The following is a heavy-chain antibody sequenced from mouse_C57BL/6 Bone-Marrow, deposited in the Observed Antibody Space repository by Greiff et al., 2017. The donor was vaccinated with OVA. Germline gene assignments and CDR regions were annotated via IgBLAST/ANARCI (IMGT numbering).Heavy chain of an antibody. CDR2: ISNGGGST. D-gene: IGHD1-1*01. J-gene: IGHJ4*01. CDR3: ATYGSSYHYYAMDY. V-gene: IGHV5-12*01. Sequence: EVMLVESGGGLVQPGGSLKLSCAASGFTFSDYYMYWVRQTPEKRLEWVAYISNGGGSTYYPDTVKGRFTISRDNAKNTLYLQMRRLKSEDTAMYYCATYGSSYHYYAMDYWGQGTSVTVSS. CDR1: GFTFSDYY.